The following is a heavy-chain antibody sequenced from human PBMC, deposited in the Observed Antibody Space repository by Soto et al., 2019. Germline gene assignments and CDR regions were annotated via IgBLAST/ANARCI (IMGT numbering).Heavy chain of an antibody. CDR1: GFTFSSYS. Sequence: GGSLRLSCAASGFTFSSYSMNWVRQAPGKGLEWVSSISSSSSYIYYADSVKGRFTISRDNAKNSLYLQMNSLRAEDTAVYYCARDLYCSSTSCYAFDIWGQGTMVTVSS. J-gene: IGHJ3*02. V-gene: IGHV3-21*01. CDR2: ISSSSSYI. D-gene: IGHD2-2*01. CDR3: ARDLYCSSTSCYAFDI.